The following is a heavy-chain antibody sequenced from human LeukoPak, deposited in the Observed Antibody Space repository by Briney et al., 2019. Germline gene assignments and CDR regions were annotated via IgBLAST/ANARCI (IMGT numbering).Heavy chain of an antibody. J-gene: IGHJ6*03. V-gene: IGHV3-11*04. CDR2: ITDNGRKM. Sequence: GGSLRLSCAASGFTFSDYYMGWIRQAAGKGLEWVSYITDNGRKMYYADSVKGRFTISRDKSKNTLYLQMSSLRAEDTAVYYCAKERRGFYMDAWGTGTTVTISS. CDR1: GFTFSDYY. CDR3: AKERRGFYMDA.